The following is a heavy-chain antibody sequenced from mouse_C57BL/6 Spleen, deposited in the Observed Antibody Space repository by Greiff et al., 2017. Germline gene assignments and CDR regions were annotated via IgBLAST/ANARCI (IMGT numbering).Heavy chain of an antibody. J-gene: IGHJ2*01. Sequence: QVQLQQPGAELVKPGASVKMSCKASGYTFTSYWITWVKRRPGQGLEWIGDIYPGSGSTNYNEKFKSKATLTVDTSSSTAYMQLSSLTSEDSAVYYCASGDGYYGYFDYWGQGTTLTVSS. CDR2: IYPGSGST. CDR3: ASGDGYYGYFDY. V-gene: IGHV1-55*01. D-gene: IGHD2-3*01. CDR1: GYTFTSYW.